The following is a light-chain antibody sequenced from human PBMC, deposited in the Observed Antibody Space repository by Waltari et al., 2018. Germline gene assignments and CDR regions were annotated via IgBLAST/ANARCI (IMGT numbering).Light chain of an antibody. CDR3: QVWSGGNDHDYV. V-gene: IGLV3-21*03. CDR2: DDR. J-gene: IGLJ6*01. Sequence: SYVVTQSPSVSVAPGMTAKISCGGDNIRTYSVHWYQQKAGQAPVLVVYDDRDRPSGVPERFSGSNSGNTATLTICRVEAGDEADYYCQVWSGGNDHDYVFGSGT. CDR1: NIRTYS.